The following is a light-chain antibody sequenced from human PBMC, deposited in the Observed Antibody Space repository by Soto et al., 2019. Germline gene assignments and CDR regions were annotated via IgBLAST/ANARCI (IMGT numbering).Light chain of an antibody. J-gene: IGKJ5*01. Sequence: IQMTQSPSFLSASVGDRVTITCRASQGISSGLAWYQQKPGKAPNLLIYDASSLESGVPSRFGGSGSGTDFTLTISSLQPEDFATYYCQQFNSYPLTFGQGTRLEMK. CDR1: QGISSG. V-gene: IGKV1-13*02. CDR3: QQFNSYPLT. CDR2: DAS.